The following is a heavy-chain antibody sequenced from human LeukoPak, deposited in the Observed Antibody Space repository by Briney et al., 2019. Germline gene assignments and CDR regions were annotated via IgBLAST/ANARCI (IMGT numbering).Heavy chain of an antibody. J-gene: IGHJ4*02. CDR3: ARGVGAPNYFDY. Sequence: GGSLRLSCAASGFMFADHGMTWVRQVPGKGLEWVSGINWNGGSTGYVDSVKGRFTISRDNAKNVLFLQTNNLRAEDTAFYYCARGVGAPNYFDYWGQGTLVTVSS. CDR2: INWNGGST. D-gene: IGHD1-26*01. CDR1: GFMFADHG. V-gene: IGHV3-20*04.